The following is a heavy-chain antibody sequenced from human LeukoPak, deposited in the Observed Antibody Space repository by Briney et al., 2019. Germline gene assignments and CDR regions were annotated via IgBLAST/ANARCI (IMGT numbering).Heavy chain of an antibody. J-gene: IGHJ4*02. V-gene: IGHV3-33*01. D-gene: IGHD5-18*01. CDR3: ARSVPLGGYKYGYFDY. Sequence: GGSLRLSCAASGFTFSTYGMHWVRQAPGKGLEWVAVIWYDGSNKYYADSVKGRFTISRDNSKNPLYLQMNSLGAEDTAVYYCARSVPLGGYKYGYFDYWGQGTLVTVSS. CDR2: IWYDGSNK. CDR1: GFTFSTYG.